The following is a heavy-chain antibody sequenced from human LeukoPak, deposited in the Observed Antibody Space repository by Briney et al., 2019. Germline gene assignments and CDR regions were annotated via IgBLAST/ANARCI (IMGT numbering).Heavy chain of an antibody. CDR3: ARVGGFCSGGFCYRLIDP. D-gene: IGHD2-15*01. V-gene: IGHV3-48*04. Sequence: GASLRPFCAASGFTFGSHNMGSVRQPPGKGPEWISYISDSSITMYYADSVKGRFTNTRANAQNTLNLPINSLRSQARTVQCCARVGGFCSGGFCYRLIDPWGEGTLVSVSS. CDR2: ISDSSITM. J-gene: IGHJ5*02. CDR1: GFTFGSHN.